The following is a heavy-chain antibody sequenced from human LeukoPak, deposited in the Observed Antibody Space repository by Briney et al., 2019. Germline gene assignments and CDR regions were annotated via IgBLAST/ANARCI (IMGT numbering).Heavy chain of an antibody. V-gene: IGHV3-7*01. CDR2: IKEDGSEK. Sequence: PGGSLRLSCAASGFTFSYYWMRWVRQAPGKGLEWVANIKEDGSEKYYVDSVQGRFTISTDNARNSVFLQMSSLRAEDTAVYYCVSTTGPWGQGTLVTVSS. D-gene: IGHD1-7*01. CDR1: GFTFSYYW. J-gene: IGHJ5*02. CDR3: VSTTGP.